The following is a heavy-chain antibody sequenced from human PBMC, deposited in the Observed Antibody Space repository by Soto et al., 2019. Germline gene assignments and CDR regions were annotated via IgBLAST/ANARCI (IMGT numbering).Heavy chain of an antibody. CDR3: ARGEGGIVGATDY. V-gene: IGHV1-46*01. CDR1: GYRFTTYQ. Sequence: ASVKVSCKASGYRFTTYQMHWVRQAPGQGLEWMGTINPSGGSTSYAQRFQGRVTMTRDTSTSTVYMQLSSLRSEDTALYYCARGEGGIVGATDYWGQGTLVTVSS. D-gene: IGHD1-26*01. CDR2: INPSGGST. J-gene: IGHJ4*02.